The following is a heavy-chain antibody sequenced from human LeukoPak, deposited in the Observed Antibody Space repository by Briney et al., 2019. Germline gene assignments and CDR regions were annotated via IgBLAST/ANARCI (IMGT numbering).Heavy chain of an antibody. J-gene: IGHJ4*02. CDR3: ASSREYYYDSSGYPYYFDY. D-gene: IGHD3-22*01. Sequence: SETLSLTCAVYGGSFSGYYWSWIRQPPGKGLEWIGEINHSGSTNYNPSLKSRVTISVDTSKNQFSLKLSSVTAADTAVYYRASSREYYYDSSGYPYYFDYWGQGTLVTVSS. CDR2: INHSGST. CDR1: GGSFSGYY. V-gene: IGHV4-34*01.